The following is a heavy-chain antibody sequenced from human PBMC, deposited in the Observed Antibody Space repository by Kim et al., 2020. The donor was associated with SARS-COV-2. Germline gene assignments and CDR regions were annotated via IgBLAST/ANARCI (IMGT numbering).Heavy chain of an antibody. J-gene: IGHJ4*02. V-gene: IGHV3-64D*08. CDR3: VKGVRTTTEGPIY. D-gene: IGHD1-1*01. CDR1: GFTFRNYA. CDR2: ISGDGGRT. Sequence: GGSLRLSCSASGFTFRNYALHWVRQAPGKGLEDVSAISGDGGRTYYADSVKGRFTISRDNSKNTLFLQMSSLRAEDTAVYYCVKGVRTTTEGPIYWGQGTLVTVSS.